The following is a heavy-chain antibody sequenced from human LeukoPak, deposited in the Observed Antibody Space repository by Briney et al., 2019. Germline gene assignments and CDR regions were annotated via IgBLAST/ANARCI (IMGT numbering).Heavy chain of an antibody. CDR3: AKPTHDSIAVAGAFDI. V-gene: IGHV3-53*01. J-gene: IGHJ3*02. CDR1: GFTVSSNY. CDR2: IYSGGST. D-gene: IGHD6-19*01. Sequence: PGGSLRLSCAAPGFTVSSNYMSWVRQAPGKGLEWVSVIYSGGSTYYADSVKGRFTISRDNSKNTLYLQMNSLRAEDTAVYYCAKPTHDSIAVAGAFDIWGQGTMVTVSS.